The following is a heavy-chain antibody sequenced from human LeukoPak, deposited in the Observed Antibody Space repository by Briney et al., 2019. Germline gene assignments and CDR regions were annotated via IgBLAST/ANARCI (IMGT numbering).Heavy chain of an antibody. CDR2: ISSSSSYI. CDR1: GFTFSSYS. Sequence: GSLRLSCAASGFTFSSYSMNWVRQAPGKGLEWVSSISSSSSYIYYADSVKGRFTISRDNAKNSLYLQMNSLRAEDTAVYYCARTMVRGVIQYGMDVWGQGTTVTVSS. D-gene: IGHD3-10*01. CDR3: ARTMVRGVIQYGMDV. V-gene: IGHV3-21*01. J-gene: IGHJ6*02.